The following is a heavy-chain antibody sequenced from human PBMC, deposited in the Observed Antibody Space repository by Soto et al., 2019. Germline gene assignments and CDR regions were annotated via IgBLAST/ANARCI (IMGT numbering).Heavy chain of an antibody. J-gene: IGHJ6*02. D-gene: IGHD4-17*01. Sequence: EVQLLESGGGLVQPGGSLRLSCAASGFTFSSYAMSWVRQAPGKGLEWVSAISGSGGSTYYTDSVKGRFTISRDNSKNTLYLQMNSLRAEDTAVYYCAKGGGDYYYYGMDVWGQGTTVTVSS. V-gene: IGHV3-23*01. CDR1: GFTFSSYA. CDR2: ISGSGGST. CDR3: AKGGGDYYYYGMDV.